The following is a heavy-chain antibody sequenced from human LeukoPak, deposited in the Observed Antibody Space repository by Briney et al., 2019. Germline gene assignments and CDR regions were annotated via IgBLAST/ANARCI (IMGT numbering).Heavy chain of an antibody. Sequence: PGGSLRLSCSASGFTFSSYAMHWVRQAPGKGLEYVSAISSNGGSTYYADSVKGRFTISRGNSKNTLYLQMNSLRAEDTAVYYCAKRDFWNWFDPWGQGTLVTVSS. CDR2: ISSNGGST. CDR1: GFTFSSYA. V-gene: IGHV3-64*04. D-gene: IGHD3-3*01. CDR3: AKRDFWNWFDP. J-gene: IGHJ5*02.